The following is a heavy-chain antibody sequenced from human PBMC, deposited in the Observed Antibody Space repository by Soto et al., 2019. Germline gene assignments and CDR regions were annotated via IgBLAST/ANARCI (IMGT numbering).Heavy chain of an antibody. CDR3: ARVSFLAPVTGAEIFDF. J-gene: IGHJ3*01. D-gene: IGHD2-21*02. Sequence: QVQLVQSGAEVKKPVASVKVSCKASGYSFTSYDMNWVRQAPGQGLEWMGWVNPNSGDTDYAQKFQDRVTMTTDTSIRTAYMELSSLRSEDTAVYYCARVSFLAPVTGAEIFDFWGQGTMVTVSS. CDR2: VNPNSGDT. V-gene: IGHV1-8*01. CDR1: GYSFTSYD.